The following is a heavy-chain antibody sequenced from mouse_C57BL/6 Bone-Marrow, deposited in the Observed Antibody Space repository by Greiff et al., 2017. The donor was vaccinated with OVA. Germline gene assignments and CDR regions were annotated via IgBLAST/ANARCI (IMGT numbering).Heavy chain of an antibody. CDR2: IYPGDGDT. V-gene: IGHV1-82*01. CDR3: ASQYYGSSYFDY. Sequence: VMLVESGPELVKPGASVKISCKASGYAFSSSWMNWVKQRPGKGLEWIGRIYPGDGDTNYNGKFKGKATLTADKSSSPAYMQLSSLTSEDSAVYFCASQYYGSSYFDYWGQGTTLTVSS. CDR1: GYAFSSSW. D-gene: IGHD1-1*01. J-gene: IGHJ2*01.